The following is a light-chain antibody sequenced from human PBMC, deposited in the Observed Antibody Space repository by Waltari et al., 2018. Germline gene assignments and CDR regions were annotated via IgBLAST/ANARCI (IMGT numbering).Light chain of an antibody. J-gene: IGLJ2*01. CDR1: SSDVGGYNY. V-gene: IGLV2-14*03. CDR3: SSYISSSTLEL. CDR2: DVS. Sequence: QSALTQPASVSGSPGQSITISCTGTSSDVGGYNYVSWYQQHPGKAPKLMFYDVSNRPSGVSNRFSGSKSGNTASLTISGLQAEDEAEYYCSSYISSSTLELFGGGTSLTVL.